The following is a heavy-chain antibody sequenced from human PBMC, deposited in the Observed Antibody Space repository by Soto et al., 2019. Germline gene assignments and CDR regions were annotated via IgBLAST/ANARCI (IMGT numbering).Heavy chain of an antibody. CDR1: GYTFINYG. CDR3: ARDQGGDWFDP. V-gene: IGHV1-18*04. D-gene: IGHD1-26*01. J-gene: IGHJ5*02. CDR2: TSSYGESA. Sequence: QVQLVQSGAEVKKPGASVKVSCKASGYTFINYGISWVRQAPGQGLEWMGWTSSYGESAIYAPTLQGRVTLTPDTSTSTPYMALRSLTSDDTAIYYCARDQGGDWFDPWGQGTLVTVSS.